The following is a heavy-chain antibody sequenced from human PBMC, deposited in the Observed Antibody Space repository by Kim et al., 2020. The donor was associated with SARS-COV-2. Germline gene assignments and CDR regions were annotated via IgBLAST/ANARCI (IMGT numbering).Heavy chain of an antibody. CDR3: ARLPRTPGVGALDAFDI. J-gene: IGHJ3*02. D-gene: IGHD2-15*01. CDR2: IYYSGST. CDR1: GGSISSSSYY. Sequence: SETLSLTCTVSGGSISSSSYYWGWIRQPPGKGLEWIGSIYYSGSTYYNPSLKSRVTISVDTSKNQFSLKLSSVTAADTAVYYCARLPRTPGVGALDAFDIWGEGTLVTVSS. V-gene: IGHV4-39*01.